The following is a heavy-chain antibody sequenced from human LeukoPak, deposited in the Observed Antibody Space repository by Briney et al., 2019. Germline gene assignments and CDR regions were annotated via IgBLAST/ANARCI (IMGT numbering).Heavy chain of an antibody. V-gene: IGHV3-53*01. Sequence: PGGSLRLSCAASGLTVDSNDMSGVRQAPRKRVGWVLIIYSGGRTYYGDSLARGVTISRDNPRNTLFLQRNSLRAEDTAMYSSTKSEPPDPYWGQPTIATDSS. D-gene: IGHD1-14*01. CDR2: IYSGGRT. CDR3: TKSEPPDPY. J-gene: IGHJ3*01. CDR1: GLTVDSND.